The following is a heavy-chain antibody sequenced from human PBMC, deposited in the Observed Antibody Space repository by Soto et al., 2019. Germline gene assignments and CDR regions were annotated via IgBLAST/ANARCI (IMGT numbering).Heavy chain of an antibody. D-gene: IGHD2-8*01. Sequence: GASVKVSWKGSGGTFSSYAISWVRQAPGQGLEWMGGIIPIFGTANYAQKFQGRVTITADESTSTAYMELSSLRSEDTAVYYCASNYCTNGVCYHRYYYYGMDVWGQGTTVTVSS. V-gene: IGHV1-69*13. J-gene: IGHJ6*02. CDR3: ASNYCTNGVCYHRYYYYGMDV. CDR2: IIPIFGTA. CDR1: GGTFSSYA.